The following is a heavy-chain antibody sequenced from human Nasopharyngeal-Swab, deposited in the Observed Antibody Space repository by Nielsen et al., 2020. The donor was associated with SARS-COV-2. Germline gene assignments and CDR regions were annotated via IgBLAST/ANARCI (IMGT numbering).Heavy chain of an antibody. CDR2: MNPNSGNT. D-gene: IGHD3-3*01. V-gene: IGHV1-8*01. J-gene: IGHJ6*03. Sequence: WVRQAPGQGLEWMGWMNPNSGNTGYAQKFQGRVTMTRNTSISTAYMELSSLRSEDTAVYYCATTHKSTYYDFWSGYSNSYYYYMDAWGKGTTVTVSS. CDR3: ATTHKSTYYDFWSGYSNSYYYYMDA.